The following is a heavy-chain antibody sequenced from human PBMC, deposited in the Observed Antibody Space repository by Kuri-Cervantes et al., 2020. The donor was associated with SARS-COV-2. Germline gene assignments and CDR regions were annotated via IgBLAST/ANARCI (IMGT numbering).Heavy chain of an antibody. J-gene: IGHJ1*01. CDR2: ISGSGGST. Sequence: LSLTCAASGFTFSSYAMSWVRQATGKGLEWVSAISGSGGSTYYADSVKGRFTISRDNSKNTLYLQMNSLRAEDTAVYYCAKWGGYCSGGSCSLPFQHWGQGTLVTVSS. D-gene: IGHD2-15*01. V-gene: IGHV3-23*01. CDR1: GFTFSSYA. CDR3: AKWGGYCSGGSCSLPFQH.